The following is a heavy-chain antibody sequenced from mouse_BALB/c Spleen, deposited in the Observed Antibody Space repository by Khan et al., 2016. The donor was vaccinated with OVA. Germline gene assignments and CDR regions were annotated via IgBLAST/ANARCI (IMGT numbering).Heavy chain of an antibody. V-gene: IGHV2-6-1*01. CDR1: GFTLTNYG. CDR3: ARQPDDHYNIMDY. CDR2: IWSDGST. Sequence: VELVQSGPGLAAPSQSLSITCTISGFTLTNYGVHWVRQPPGKGLEWLAVIWSDGSTTYNSALKSRLTITKDNSQSQVFLKMNSIQTDDTAIYFCARQPDDHYNIMDYWGQGTSVTVSS. J-gene: IGHJ4*01.